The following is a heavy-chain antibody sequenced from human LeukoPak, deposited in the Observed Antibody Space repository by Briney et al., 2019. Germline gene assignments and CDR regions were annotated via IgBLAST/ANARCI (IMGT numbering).Heavy chain of an antibody. CDR3: ARGVRYSYGMDV. CDR2: TNSDGIST. J-gene: IGHJ6*02. V-gene: IGHV3-74*01. CDR1: GFTFSNHW. Sequence: GGSLRLSCAASGFTFSNHWMHWVRQAPGKGLVWVSRTNSDGISTIYADSVKGRFTTSRDNAKNTLDLQMNSLSAEDTAVYYCARGVRYSYGMDVWGQGITVTVSS.